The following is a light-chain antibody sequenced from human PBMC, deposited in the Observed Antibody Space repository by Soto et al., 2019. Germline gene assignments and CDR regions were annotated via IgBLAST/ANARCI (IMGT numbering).Light chain of an antibody. CDR3: GTWDGSLSAGV. J-gene: IGLJ2*01. Sequence: QSVLTQPPSVSAAPGQKVTISCSGSTSNIENNYVSWYQQLPGAAPKLLIYDNTERPSGIPDRFSSSKSGTSATLGITGLQPGDEGNYYCGTWDGSLSAGVFGGGTKLTVL. CDR2: DNT. CDR1: TSNIENNY. V-gene: IGLV1-51*01.